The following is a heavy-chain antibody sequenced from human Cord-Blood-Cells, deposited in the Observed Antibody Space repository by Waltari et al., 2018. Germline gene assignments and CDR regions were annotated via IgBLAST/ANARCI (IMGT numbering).Heavy chain of an antibody. J-gene: IGHJ4*02. CDR1: GGTFSSYA. D-gene: IGHD3-3*01. Sequence: QVQLVQSGAEVKKPGSSVKVYCKASGGTFSSYAISWVRQAPGQGLEWMGGIIPIFGTANYAQKFQGRVTITADESTSTAYMELSSLRSEDTAVYYCARDRKGYYDFWSGYYDYWGQGTLVTVSS. CDR2: IIPIFGTA. V-gene: IGHV1-69*01. CDR3: ARDRKGYYDFWSGYYDY.